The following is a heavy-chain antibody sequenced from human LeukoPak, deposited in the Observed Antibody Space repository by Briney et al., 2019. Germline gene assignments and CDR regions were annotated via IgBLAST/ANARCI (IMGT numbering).Heavy chain of an antibody. D-gene: IGHD6-13*01. CDR2: ISDHGKSR. CDR1: GFIFSNYE. V-gene: IGHV3-48*03. Sequence: GGPLRLSCVASGFIFSNYEMNWVRQTPGKGLEWVSYISDHGKSRNYVDSVKGRFTISRDNAKNSLYLQMNSLRVEDTASYFCARARIAAPLLDYWGQGTLVTVSS. J-gene: IGHJ4*02. CDR3: ARARIAAPLLDY.